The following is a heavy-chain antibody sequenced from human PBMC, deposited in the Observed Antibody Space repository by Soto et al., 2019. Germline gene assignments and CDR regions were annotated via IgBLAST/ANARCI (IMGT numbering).Heavy chain of an antibody. CDR1: GFTFSSYA. J-gene: IGHJ4*02. Sequence: GGSLRLSCAASGFTFSSYAMSWVRQAPGKGLEWVSAISGSGGSTYYADSVKGRFTISRDNSKNTLYLQMNSLRAEDTAVYYCAKSRRITMVRGVLIPLRDLGYWGQGT. V-gene: IGHV3-23*01. CDR2: ISGSGGST. D-gene: IGHD3-10*01. CDR3: AKSRRITMVRGVLIPLRDLGY.